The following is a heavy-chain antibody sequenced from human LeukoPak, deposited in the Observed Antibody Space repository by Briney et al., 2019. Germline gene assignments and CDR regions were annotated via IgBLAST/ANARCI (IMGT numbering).Heavy chain of an antibody. Sequence: ASVKVSCKASGYTFTSYAMNWVRQAPGQGLEWMGWINTNTGNPTYAQGFTGRFVFSLDTSVSTAYLQISSLKAEDTAVYYCARRVGQLERTNYYYYYYMDVWGKGTTVTVSS. CDR2: INTNTGNP. CDR1: GYTFTSYA. V-gene: IGHV7-4-1*02. D-gene: IGHD1-1*01. J-gene: IGHJ6*03. CDR3: ARRVGQLERTNYYYYYYMDV.